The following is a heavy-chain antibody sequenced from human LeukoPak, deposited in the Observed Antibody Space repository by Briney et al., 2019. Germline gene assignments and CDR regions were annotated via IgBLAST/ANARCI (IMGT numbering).Heavy chain of an antibody. V-gene: IGHV3-21*01. J-gene: IGHJ4*02. D-gene: IGHD1-26*01. CDR2: ISSSSSYI. CDR1: GFTFSSYS. CDR3: ARGLKRVGATTPDY. Sequence: GGSLRLSCAASGFTFSSYSTNWVRQAPGKGLEWVSSISSSSSYIYYTDSVKGRFTISRDNAKNSLYLQMNSLRAEDTAMYYCARGLKRVGATTPDYWGQGTLVTVSS.